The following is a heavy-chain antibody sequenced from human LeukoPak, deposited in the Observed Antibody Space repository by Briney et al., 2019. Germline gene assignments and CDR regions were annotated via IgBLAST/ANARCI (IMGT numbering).Heavy chain of an antibody. CDR1: GGSISSSSYY. V-gene: IGHV4-39*07. CDR3: ARDSSGRFGELRGDAFDI. CDR2: IYYSGST. Sequence: SETLSLTCTVSGGSISSSSYYWGWIRQPPGKGLEWIGSIYYSGSTYYNPSLKSLVTISVDTSKNQFSLKLSSVTAADTAVYYCARDSSGRFGELRGDAFDIWGQGQWSPSLQ. D-gene: IGHD3-10*01. J-gene: IGHJ3*02.